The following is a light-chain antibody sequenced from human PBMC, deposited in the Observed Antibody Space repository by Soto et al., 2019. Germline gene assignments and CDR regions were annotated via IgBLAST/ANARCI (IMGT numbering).Light chain of an antibody. Sequence: SYELAQPPSVSVAPGKTARINCGGNNIGSKSVHWYQQKPGQAPVVVIYYNSDRPSGIPERFSGSNSGNTATLTISSVEAGDEADYHCQVWDSSSDLVVFGGGTKLTVL. J-gene: IGLJ2*01. CDR2: YNS. CDR3: QVWDSSSDLVV. CDR1: NIGSKS. V-gene: IGLV3-21*04.